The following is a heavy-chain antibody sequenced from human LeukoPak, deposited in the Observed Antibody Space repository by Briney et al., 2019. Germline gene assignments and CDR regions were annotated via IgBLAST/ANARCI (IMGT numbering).Heavy chain of an antibody. CDR1: GFTFGDYA. V-gene: IGHV3-30-3*01. CDR3: ARDIEFVRDIEFVVVVATPGDYHYGMDV. CDR2: MSSDGSNK. D-gene: IGHD2-15*01. J-gene: IGHJ6*02. Sequence: PGGSLRLSCTASGFTFGDYAMSWVRQAPGKGLEWVAVMSSDGSNKYYADSVKGRFTISRDNSKNTLYLQMNSLRAEDTAVFYCARDIEFVRDIEFVVVVATPGDYHYGMDVWGQGTTVTVSS.